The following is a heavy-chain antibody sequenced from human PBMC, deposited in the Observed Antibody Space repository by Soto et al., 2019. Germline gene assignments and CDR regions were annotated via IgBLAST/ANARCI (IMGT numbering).Heavy chain of an antibody. V-gene: IGHV4-59*01. CDR2: IYYNGTT. J-gene: IGHJ4*02. CDR3: ASAWNYCGDTCLIHDV. D-gene: IGHD2-21*01. Sequence: QVQLQESGPGLLKPSETLSLTCGVSGDSISSYYWSWVRQTPGKGLEWIGFIYYNGTTNYNPSLKSRVTISIDTAKTHFSLRLTSVNAADTGVYYCASAWNYCGDTCLIHDVWGQGTVVTVSS. CDR1: GDSISSYY.